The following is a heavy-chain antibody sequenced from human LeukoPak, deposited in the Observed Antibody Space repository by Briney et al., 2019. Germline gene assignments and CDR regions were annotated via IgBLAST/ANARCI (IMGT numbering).Heavy chain of an antibody. CDR1: GLTFSSHW. CDR2: ITNDGSST. Sequence: PGGSLRLSCAASGLTFSSHWMHWVRQAPGKGLVWVSRITNDGSSTTYADSVKGRFTISRDNSKNTLYLQMNSLRAEDTAVYYCAKDLVGGSMDVWGQGTTVTVFS. D-gene: IGHD1-26*01. J-gene: IGHJ6*02. V-gene: IGHV3-74*01. CDR3: AKDLVGGSMDV.